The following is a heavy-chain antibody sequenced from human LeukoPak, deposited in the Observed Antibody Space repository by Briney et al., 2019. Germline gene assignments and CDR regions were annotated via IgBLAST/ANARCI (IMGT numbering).Heavy chain of an antibody. Sequence: GGSLRLSCAASGFTFTTHGLHWVRQAPGKGLEWVALIRYDGKNYYYADSVRGRFTISRDNSKNTVDLQMNSLRPEDTAVYHCAAAGPGSWYGYADYWGQGTLVTVSS. CDR2: IRYDGKNY. D-gene: IGHD6-13*01. V-gene: IGHV3-30*02. J-gene: IGHJ4*02. CDR3: AAAGPGSWYGYADY. CDR1: GFTFTTHG.